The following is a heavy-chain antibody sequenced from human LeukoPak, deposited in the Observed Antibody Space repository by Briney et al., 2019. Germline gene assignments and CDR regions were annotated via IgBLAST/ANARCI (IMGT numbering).Heavy chain of an antibody. CDR3: AKAGYCSGGSCYSLAAFDI. J-gene: IGHJ3*02. D-gene: IGHD2-15*01. Sequence: SGGSLRLSCAASGFTFSSYGMHWVRQAPGKGLEWVAFXXXXGSNKYYADSVKGRFTISRDNSKNTLYLQMNSLGAEDTAVYYCAKAGYCSGGSCYSLAAFDIWGQGTMVTVSS. CDR1: GFTFSSYG. V-gene: IGHV3-30*02. CDR2: XXXXGSNK.